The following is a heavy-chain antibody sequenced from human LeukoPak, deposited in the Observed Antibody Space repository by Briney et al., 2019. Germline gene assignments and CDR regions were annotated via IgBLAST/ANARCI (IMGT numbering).Heavy chain of an antibody. CDR2: INPNSGGT. CDR3: ARGGDYTRGDYDRSGYYGY. Sequence: ASVKVSCKASGYTFTGYYMHWVRQAPGQGLEWMGWINPNSGGTNYAQKFQGRVTMTRDTSISTAYMELSRLRSDDTAVYYCARGGDYTRGDYDRSGYYGYWGQGTLVTVSS. D-gene: IGHD3-22*01. V-gene: IGHV1-2*02. CDR1: GYTFTGYY. J-gene: IGHJ4*02.